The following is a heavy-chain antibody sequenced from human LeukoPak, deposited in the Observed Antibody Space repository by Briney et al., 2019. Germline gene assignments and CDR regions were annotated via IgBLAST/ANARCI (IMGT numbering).Heavy chain of an antibody. CDR3: TQDRYSSPAGY. CDR1: GFTFSSSP. V-gene: IGHV3-23*01. CDR2: ISNSGANT. J-gene: IGHJ4*02. D-gene: IGHD6-19*01. Sequence: GGSLGLSCAASGFTFSSSPMSWVRQAPGKGLEWVSGISNSGANTYYADAVKGRFTISRDNSKTTLYLYMNSLGVEDTAVYYCTQDRYSSPAGYWGQGTLVTVSS.